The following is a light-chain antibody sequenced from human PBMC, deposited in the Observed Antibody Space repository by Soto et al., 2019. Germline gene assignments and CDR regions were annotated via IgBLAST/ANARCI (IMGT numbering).Light chain of an antibody. CDR1: SSNIGRNP. V-gene: IGLV1-44*01. J-gene: IGLJ2*01. CDR3: ATWDDSLYGMV. CDR2: TNN. Sequence: QSVLTQPPSASGTPGQRVTISCSGGSSNIGRNPVNWYLQLPGTAPKLLIYTNNQRPSGVPDRVSVSKSGTSASLTISGLQSEDEADYYCATWDDSLYGMVFGGGTKLTVL.